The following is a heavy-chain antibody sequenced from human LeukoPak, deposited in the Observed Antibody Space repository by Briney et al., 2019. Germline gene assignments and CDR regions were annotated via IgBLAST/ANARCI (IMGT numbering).Heavy chain of an antibody. CDR1: GGTFSSYA. Sequence: SVKVSCKASGGTFSSYAISWVRQAPGQRLEWMGGIIPIFGTANYAQKFQGRATITADESTSTAYMELSSLRSEDTAVYYCARGIAGVVANNYVGVYWGQGTLVTVSS. D-gene: IGHD2-15*01. CDR2: IIPIFGTA. CDR3: ARGIAGVVANNYVGVY. J-gene: IGHJ4*02. V-gene: IGHV1-69*01.